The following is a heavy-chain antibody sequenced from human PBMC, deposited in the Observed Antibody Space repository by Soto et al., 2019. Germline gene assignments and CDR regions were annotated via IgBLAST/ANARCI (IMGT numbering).Heavy chain of an antibody. V-gene: IGHV3-15*01. J-gene: IGHJ4*02. CDR1: GFTFSNAW. CDR2: IKSKTDGGTT. D-gene: IGHD5-18*01. Sequence: PGGSLRLSCAASGFTFSNAWMSWVRQAPGKWLEWVGRIKSKTDGGTTDYAAPVKGRFTISRDDSKNTLYLQMNSLKTEDTAVYYCTTDNGYSYGSDPFFDYWGQGXLVTVYS. CDR3: TTDNGYSYGSDPFFDY.